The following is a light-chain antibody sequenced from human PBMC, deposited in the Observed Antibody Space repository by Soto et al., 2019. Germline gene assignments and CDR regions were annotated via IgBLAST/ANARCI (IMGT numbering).Light chain of an antibody. CDR3: LSYAGKIDFYV. J-gene: IGLJ1*01. CDR2: EVN. V-gene: IGLV2-8*01. Sequence: QSALIQPPSASGSPGQSVTISCTGTSGDVGSYNYVSWYQQHPGKAPKVMIYEVNKRPSGVPDRFSGSKSGNTASLTVSGLQAEDEADDYCLSYAGKIDFYVFGTGTKLTVL. CDR1: SGDVGSYNY.